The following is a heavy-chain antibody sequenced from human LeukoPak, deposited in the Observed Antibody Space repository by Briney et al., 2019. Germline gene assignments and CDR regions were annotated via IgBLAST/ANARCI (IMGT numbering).Heavy chain of an antibody. CDR1: GYSFTSYW. D-gene: IGHD5-18*01. Sequence: GESLKISCKGSGYSFTSYWIGWVRQMPGKGLEWTGIIYPGDSDTRYSPSFQGQVTISADKSISTAYLQWSSLKASDTAMYYCARHVEGAKLGYSYGPHYFDYWGQGTLVTVSS. CDR2: IYPGDSDT. CDR3: ARHVEGAKLGYSYGPHYFDY. V-gene: IGHV5-51*01. J-gene: IGHJ4*02.